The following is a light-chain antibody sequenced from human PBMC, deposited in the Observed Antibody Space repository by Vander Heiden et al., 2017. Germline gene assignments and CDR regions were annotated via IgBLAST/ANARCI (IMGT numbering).Light chain of an antibody. V-gene: IGKV3-20*01. CDR2: GAS. CDR1: QSVSSSY. Sequence: DIVLTQSPGTLSLFPGERATLSCRASQSVSSSYLAWYQQKPGQAPRLLIYGASSRATGIPDRFSGSGSGTDFTLTISRLEPEDFAVYYCQQYGSSPPYTFGQGTKLKIK. J-gene: IGKJ2*01. CDR3: QQYGSSPPYT.